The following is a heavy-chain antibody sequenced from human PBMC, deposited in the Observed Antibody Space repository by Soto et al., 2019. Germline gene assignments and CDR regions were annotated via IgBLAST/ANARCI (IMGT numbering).Heavy chain of an antibody. CDR2: INAGNGNT. Sequence: QVQLVQSGAEVKKPGASVKVSCTASGYTFTSYAMHWVRQAPGQRLEWMGGINAGNGNTKYSQKFQGRVTITRDTSASTAYMELSSLRSEDTAVYYCARQGYCSGGSCYYYFDYWGQGTLVTVSS. D-gene: IGHD2-15*01. J-gene: IGHJ4*02. V-gene: IGHV1-3*01. CDR3: ARQGYCSGGSCYYYFDY. CDR1: GYTFTSYA.